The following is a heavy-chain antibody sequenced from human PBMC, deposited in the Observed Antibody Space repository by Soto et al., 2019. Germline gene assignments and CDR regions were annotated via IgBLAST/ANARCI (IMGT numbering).Heavy chain of an antibody. D-gene: IGHD1-7*01. Sequence: QVQLQESGPGLVKPSETLSLTCSVSGGSISSHFWHWIRQPAGKGLEWIGRIFTSGSTNYNPYFQSRVAMSVETSKNQSSLKLSSVPGADTAVYYCARDLWVGTTYYYYYGMDVWGQGPTVTVSS. CDR2: IFTSGST. J-gene: IGHJ6*02. V-gene: IGHV4-4*07. CDR1: GGSISSHF. CDR3: ARDLWVGTTYYYYYGMDV.